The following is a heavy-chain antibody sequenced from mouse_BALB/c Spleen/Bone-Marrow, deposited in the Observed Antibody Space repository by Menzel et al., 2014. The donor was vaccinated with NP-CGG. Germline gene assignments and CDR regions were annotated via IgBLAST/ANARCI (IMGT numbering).Heavy chain of an antibody. CDR1: GFTFNSYG. CDR2: ISGGGSYT. D-gene: IGHD2-4*01. J-gene: IGHJ3*01. Sequence: EVKVVESGGGLVKSGGSLKLSCAASGFTFNSYGMSWVRQTPEKRLEWVATISGGGSYTFYPDSVKGRFTIFRDNAKNNLYLQLSSLRSEDTALYYCARHAYYDQTEVSFVYWGQGTLVTVSA. V-gene: IGHV5-9-2*01. CDR3: ARHAYYDQTEVSFVY.